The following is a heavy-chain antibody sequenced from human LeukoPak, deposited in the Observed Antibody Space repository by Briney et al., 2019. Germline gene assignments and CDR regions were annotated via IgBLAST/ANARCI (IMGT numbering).Heavy chain of an antibody. J-gene: IGHJ4*02. CDR3: ARSRFYYYDSSGYYPFDY. CDR1: GGTFSSYA. Sequence: ASVKVSCKAPGGTFSSYAISWVRQAPGQGLEWMGGIIPIFGTANYAQKFQGRVTITADESTSTAYMELSSLRSEDTAVYYCARSRFYYYDSSGYYPFDYWGQGTLVAVSS. CDR2: IIPIFGTA. D-gene: IGHD3-22*01. V-gene: IGHV1-69*13.